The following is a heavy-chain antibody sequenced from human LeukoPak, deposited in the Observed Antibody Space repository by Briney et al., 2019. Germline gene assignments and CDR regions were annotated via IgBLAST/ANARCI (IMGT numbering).Heavy chain of an antibody. J-gene: IGHJ4*02. CDR3: AREEVGAVATFDY. D-gene: IGHD6-19*01. CDR1: GFTVSSNY. CDR2: FYSGGST. Sequence: GGSLRLSCAASGFTVSSNYMSWVRQAPGKGLEWVSVFYSGGSTYYADSVKGRFTISRDNSKNTLYLQMNSLRGEDTAVYYCAREEVGAVATFDYWGQGTLVTVSS. V-gene: IGHV3-53*01.